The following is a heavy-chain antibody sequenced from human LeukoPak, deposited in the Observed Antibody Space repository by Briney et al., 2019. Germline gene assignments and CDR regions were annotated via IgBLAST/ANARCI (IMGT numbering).Heavy chain of an antibody. CDR1: GGSISSRSYY. CDR2: IHYSGTT. D-gene: IGHD3-22*01. CDR3: ARRLIGFDT. Sequence: SETLSLTCTVSGGSISSRSYYWGWIRQPPGKGLEWIGDIHYSGTTYYNPSLKSRVTISVDTSKNQFSLKLTSVTAADTAVYYCARRLIGFDTWGQGTLVTVSS. J-gene: IGHJ5*02. V-gene: IGHV4-39*01.